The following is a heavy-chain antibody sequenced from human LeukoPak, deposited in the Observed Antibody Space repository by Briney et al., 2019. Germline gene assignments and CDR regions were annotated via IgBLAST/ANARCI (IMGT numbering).Heavy chain of an antibody. J-gene: IGHJ4*02. CDR3: AREGDYYDTSGTLDY. CDR2: IYTSGST. Sequence: SETLSLTCTVSGGSISSGNYYWSWIRKPAGKGLEWIGRIYTSGSTNYSPSLKSRVTISVDTSKNQFSLKLSSVTAADTAVYYCAREGDYYDTSGTLDYWGQGTLVTVSS. CDR1: GGSISSGNYY. D-gene: IGHD3-22*01. V-gene: IGHV4-61*02.